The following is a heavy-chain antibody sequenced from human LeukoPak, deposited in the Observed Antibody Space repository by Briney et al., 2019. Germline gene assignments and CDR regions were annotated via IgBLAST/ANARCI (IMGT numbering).Heavy chain of an antibody. CDR2: ISSSGGRT. J-gene: IGHJ4*02. CDR1: GFTFSSYA. D-gene: IGHD3-16*01. V-gene: IGHV3-23*01. CDR3: AKAALSTMTTYAFDY. Sequence: GGSLRLSCAASGFTFSSYAMSWVRQAPGKGLERVSAISSSGGRTYNADSVKGRFTISRDNSKNTLYLQMNSLRAEDTAVYYCAKAALSTMTTYAFDYWGQGTLVTVSS.